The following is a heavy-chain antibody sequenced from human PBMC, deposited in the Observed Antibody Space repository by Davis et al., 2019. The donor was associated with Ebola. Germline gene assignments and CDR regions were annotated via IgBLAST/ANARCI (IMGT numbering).Heavy chain of an antibody. Sequence: ASVKVSCKASGYTFTSYDINWVRQATGQGLEWMGWMNPNSGNTGYAQEFQGRVTITRDTSISTAYMEPSSLRSEDTAVYYCARGMVRGVPSFDYWGQGTLVTVSS. D-gene: IGHD3-10*01. CDR3: ARGMVRGVPSFDY. CDR1: GYTFTSYD. V-gene: IGHV1-8*03. CDR2: MNPNSGNT. J-gene: IGHJ4*02.